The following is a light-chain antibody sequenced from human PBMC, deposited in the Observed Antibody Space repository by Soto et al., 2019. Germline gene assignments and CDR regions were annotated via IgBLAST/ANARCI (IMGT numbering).Light chain of an antibody. CDR3: SSYTTLSNRV. CDR2: EVN. Sequence: QSALTQPPSASGSPGQSVAISCTGTSSDVGGYNYVSWYQQHPGKAPKLMIYEVNKRPSGVPDRFSGSKSGNTASLTVSGLQAEDEADYYCSSYTTLSNRVFGTGTKLTVL. CDR1: SSDVGGYNY. J-gene: IGLJ1*01. V-gene: IGLV2-8*01.